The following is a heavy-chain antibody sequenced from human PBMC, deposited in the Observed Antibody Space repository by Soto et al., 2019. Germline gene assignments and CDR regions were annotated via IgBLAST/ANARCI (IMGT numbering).Heavy chain of an antibody. Sequence: SVKVSCKASGGPFSSYAISWVRQAPGQGLEWMGGIIPIFGTANYAQKFQGRVTITADESTSTAYMELSSLRSEDTAVYYCARDRGEYTSSWFWYFSHWGHGTLVTVSS. J-gene: IGHJ2*01. D-gene: IGHD6-13*01. CDR2: IIPIFGTA. CDR1: GGPFSSYA. CDR3: ARDRGEYTSSWFWYFSH. V-gene: IGHV1-69*13.